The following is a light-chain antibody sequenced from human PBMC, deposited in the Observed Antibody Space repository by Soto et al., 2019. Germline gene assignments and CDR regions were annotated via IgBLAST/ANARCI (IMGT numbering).Light chain of an antibody. CDR3: SSYAGSNILV. CDR1: SSDVGGYNY. CDR2: EVN. J-gene: IGLJ2*01. Sequence: QSVLTQPPSASGSHGQSITISCTGTSSDVGGYNYVSWYQQHPGSAPKLIIHEVNKRPSGVPDRFSGSKSGNTASLTVTGLQAEDEADYYCSSYAGSNILVFGEGTKLTVL. V-gene: IGLV2-8*01.